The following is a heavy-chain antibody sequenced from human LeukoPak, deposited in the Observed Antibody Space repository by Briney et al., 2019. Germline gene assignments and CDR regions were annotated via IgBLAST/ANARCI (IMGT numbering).Heavy chain of an antibody. CDR1: GFTFSSYA. D-gene: IGHD6-13*01. Sequence: GGPVRLSCAASGFTFSSYAMSWVPQATGKGLEWVSAIIESGGSSYYADSVKGRFTISRDNSKNTLYLQMNSLRAEDTAVYYCAKDGSSWCFDYWGQGTLVTVTS. J-gene: IGHJ4*02. CDR3: AKDGSSWCFDY. V-gene: IGHV3-23*01. CDR2: IIESGGSS.